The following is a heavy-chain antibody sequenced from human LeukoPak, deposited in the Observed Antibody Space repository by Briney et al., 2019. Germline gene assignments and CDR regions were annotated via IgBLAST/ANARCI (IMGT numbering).Heavy chain of an antibody. CDR3: AKAQVGSSWYGSFDY. V-gene: IGHV3-30*02. Sequence: GGSLRLSCAASGFTFSSYGMHWVRQAPGKGLEWVAFIRYDGSNKYYADSVKGRFTISRDNSKNTLYLQMNSLRAEDTAVYYCAKAQVGSSWYGSFDYWGQGTLVTVSS. CDR1: GFTFSSYG. CDR2: IRYDGSNK. D-gene: IGHD6-13*01. J-gene: IGHJ4*02.